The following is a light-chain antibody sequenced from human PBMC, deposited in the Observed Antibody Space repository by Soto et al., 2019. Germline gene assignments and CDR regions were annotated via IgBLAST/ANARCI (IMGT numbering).Light chain of an antibody. Sequence: QSALTQPRSVSGSPGQSVNISCTGTSSDVGGDNYVSWYQQHPGKAPKVMIYDVSKRPSGVPDRFSGSKSGNTASLTISGLQAEDEADYYCGSYEGRSVVFGEGTQLTVL. CDR3: GSYEGRSVV. J-gene: IGLJ2*01. V-gene: IGLV2-11*01. CDR2: DVS. CDR1: SSDVGGDNY.